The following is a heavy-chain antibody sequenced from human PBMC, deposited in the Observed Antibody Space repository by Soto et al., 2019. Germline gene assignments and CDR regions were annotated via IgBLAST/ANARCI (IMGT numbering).Heavy chain of an antibody. CDR3: ARRIGGVTTGHWWFDP. D-gene: IGHD4-17*01. J-gene: IGHJ5*02. Sequence: GESLKTSCKGSGYSFTIYWIGWVRQMPGKGLEWMGIIYPGDSDTRYSPSFQGQVTISADKSISTAYLQWSSLKASDTAMYYCARRIGGVTTGHWWFDPWGQGTLVTVSS. CDR1: GYSFTIYW. V-gene: IGHV5-51*01. CDR2: IYPGDSDT.